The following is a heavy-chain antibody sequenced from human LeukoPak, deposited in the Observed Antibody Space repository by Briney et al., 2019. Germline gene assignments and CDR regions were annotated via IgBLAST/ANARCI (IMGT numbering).Heavy chain of an antibody. CDR1: GFTFSSYG. Sequence: GGSLRLSCAASGFTFSSYGMHWVRQAPGKGLEWVAVISYDGSNKYYADSVKGRFAISRDNSKNTLYLQMNSLRAEDTAVYYCANERGVRGVIMSNWGQGTLVTVSS. CDR3: ANERGVRGVIMSN. J-gene: IGHJ4*02. CDR2: ISYDGSNK. V-gene: IGHV3-30*18. D-gene: IGHD3-10*01.